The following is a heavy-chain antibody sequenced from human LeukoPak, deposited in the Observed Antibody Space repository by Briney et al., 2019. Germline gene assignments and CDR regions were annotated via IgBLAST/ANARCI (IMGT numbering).Heavy chain of an antibody. J-gene: IGHJ4*02. V-gene: IGHV3-21*01. CDR1: GFTFSSYS. D-gene: IGHD3-10*01. CDR2: ISSSSSYI. Sequence: GGSLRLSCAASGFTFSSYSMNWVRQAPGKGLEWVSSISSSSSYIYYADSVKGRFTISRDNAKNSLYLQMNSLRAEDTAVYYCARGPYGSGSYLRYWGQGTLVTVSS. CDR3: ARGPYGSGSYLRY.